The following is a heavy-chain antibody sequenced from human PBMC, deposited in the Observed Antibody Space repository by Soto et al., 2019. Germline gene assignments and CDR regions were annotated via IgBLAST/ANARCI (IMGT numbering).Heavy chain of an antibody. CDR3: ARGGETEVEYCSGGSCYNPYPDY. V-gene: IGHV4-30-4*01. CDR2: IYYSGST. Sequence: PSETLSLTCTVSGGSISSGDYYWSWIRQPPGKGLEWIGYIYYSGSTYYNPSLKSRVTISVDTSKNQFSLKLSSVTAADTAVYYCARGGETEVEYCSGGSCYNPYPDYWGQGTLVTVSS. D-gene: IGHD2-15*01. J-gene: IGHJ4*02. CDR1: GGSISSGDYY.